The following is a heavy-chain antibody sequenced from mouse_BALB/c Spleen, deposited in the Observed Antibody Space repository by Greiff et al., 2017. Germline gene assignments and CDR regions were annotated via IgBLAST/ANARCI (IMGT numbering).Heavy chain of an antibody. V-gene: IGHV5-6-5*01. CDR3: ARGGQLGTDY. CDR2: ISSGGST. CDR1: GFTFSSYA. J-gene: IGHJ2*01. D-gene: IGHD3-1*01. Sequence: EVQRVESGGGLVKPGGSLKLSCAASGFTFSSYAMSWVRQTPEKRLEWVASISSGGSTYYPDSVKGRFTISRDNARNILYLQMSSLRSEDTAMYYCARGGQLGTDYWGQGTTLTVSS.